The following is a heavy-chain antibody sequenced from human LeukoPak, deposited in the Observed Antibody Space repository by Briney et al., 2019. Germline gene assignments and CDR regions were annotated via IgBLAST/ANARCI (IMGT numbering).Heavy chain of an antibody. CDR1: GGSISSGGYY. CDR3: ARLSSSRHNDFWSGYPRYYYYYGMDV. CDR2: INHSGST. V-gene: IGHV4-39*07. J-gene: IGHJ6*02. Sequence: SETLSLTCTVSGGSISSGGYYWSWIRQPPGKGLEWIGEINHSGSTNYNPSLKSRVTISVDTSKNQFSLKLSSVTAADTAVYYCARLSSSRHNDFWSGYPRYYYYYGMDVWGQGTTVTVSS. D-gene: IGHD3-3*01.